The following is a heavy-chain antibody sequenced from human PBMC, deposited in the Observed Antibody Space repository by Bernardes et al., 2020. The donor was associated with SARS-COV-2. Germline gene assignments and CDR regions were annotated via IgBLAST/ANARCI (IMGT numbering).Heavy chain of an antibody. Sequence: GGSLRLSCAASGFTFSNYAMSWVRQAPGKGLEWVSDISGPGRTYYADSVRGRFTISRDNSKNTLYLEMNSLRVEDTAVYYCAKELAYGSSWRVYSYYFGMDVWGQGTTVTVSS. CDR3: AKELAYGSSWRVYSYYFGMDV. CDR2: ISGPGRT. D-gene: IGHD6-13*01. J-gene: IGHJ6*02. CDR1: GFTFSNYA. V-gene: IGHV3-23*01.